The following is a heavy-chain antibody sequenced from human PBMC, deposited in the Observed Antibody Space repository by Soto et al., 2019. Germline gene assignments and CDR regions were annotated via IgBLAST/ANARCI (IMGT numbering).Heavy chain of an antibody. D-gene: IGHD3-22*01. CDR3: AKRPPNYYDSSGYYYPFDY. Sequence: XGSLRLSCAASGFTFSSYAMSWVRQAPGKGLEWVSAISGSGGSTYYADSVKGRFTISRDNSKNTLYLQMNSLRAEDTAVYYCAKRPPNYYDSSGYYYPFDYWGQGTLVTVSS. CDR2: ISGSGGST. CDR1: GFTFSSYA. J-gene: IGHJ4*02. V-gene: IGHV3-23*01.